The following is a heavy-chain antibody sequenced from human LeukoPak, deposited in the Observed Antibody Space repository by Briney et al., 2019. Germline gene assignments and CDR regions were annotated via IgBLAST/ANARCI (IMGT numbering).Heavy chain of an antibody. CDR3: ARFMWFGESLDAFDI. Sequence: GRSLRLSCAASGFTFSSYALHWVRQAPGKGLEWVTFMSYDGTNKYYADSVKGRFTISRDNSKNTLYLQMNSLRAEDTAIYYCARFMWFGESLDAFDIWGQGTMVTVSS. CDR2: MSYDGTNK. V-gene: IGHV3-30*04. CDR1: GFTFSSYA. J-gene: IGHJ3*02. D-gene: IGHD3-10*01.